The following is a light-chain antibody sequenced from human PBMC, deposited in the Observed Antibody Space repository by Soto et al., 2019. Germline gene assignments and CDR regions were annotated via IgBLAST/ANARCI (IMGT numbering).Light chain of an antibody. CDR1: PGISSW. Sequence: DIQMTQSPSSVSASVGDRVTITCRASPGISSWLAWYQQKPGKAPKLLIYAASSLQSGVPSRFSGSGSGTDFTLTSSSLQPEDFATYYCQQANSFPITFGQGTRLEIK. V-gene: IGKV1-12*01. CDR2: AAS. CDR3: QQANSFPIT. J-gene: IGKJ5*01.